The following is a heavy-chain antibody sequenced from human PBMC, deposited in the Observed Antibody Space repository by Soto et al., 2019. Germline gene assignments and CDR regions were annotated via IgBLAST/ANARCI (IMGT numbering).Heavy chain of an antibody. V-gene: IGHV1-69*06. Sequence: QVQLVQSGAEVKKPGSSVKVSCKASGGTFSSYAISWVRQAPGQGLEWMGGIIPIFGTANYAQKFQGRVTITADKSTSTAYMELSSLRSDDTAVYYCAIPFGDYGSLDYYYYGMDVWGQGTTVTVSS. CDR1: GGTFSSYA. CDR3: AIPFGDYGSLDYYYYGMDV. CDR2: IIPIFGTA. J-gene: IGHJ6*02. D-gene: IGHD4-17*01.